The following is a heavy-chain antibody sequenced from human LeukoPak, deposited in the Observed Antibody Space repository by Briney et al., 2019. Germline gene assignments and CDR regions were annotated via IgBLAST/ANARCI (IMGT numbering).Heavy chain of an antibody. Sequence: PSETLSLTCTVSGGSISSYYWSWIRQPPGKGLEWIGYIYYSGSTNYNPSLKSRVTISVDTSKNQFSLKLSSVTAADTAVYYCARGGVEMATITTFDYWGQGTLVTVSS. CDR3: ARGGVEMATITTFDY. J-gene: IGHJ4*02. V-gene: IGHV4-59*01. D-gene: IGHD5-12*01. CDR2: IYYSGST. CDR1: GGSISSYY.